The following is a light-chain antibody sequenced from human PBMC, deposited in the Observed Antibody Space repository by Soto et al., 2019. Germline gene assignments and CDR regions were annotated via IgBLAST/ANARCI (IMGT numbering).Light chain of an antibody. Sequence: QSVLTQPPSASATPGQRVTISCSGSSSNIGSNYVSWFQHLPGTAPKVLIYRSHQRPSGVPDRFSGSKSGTSASLAISGLRSEDEADYYCASWDDSLRGYVFGTGTKLTVL. CDR3: ASWDDSLRGYV. V-gene: IGLV1-47*01. CDR2: RSH. J-gene: IGLJ1*01. CDR1: SSNIGSNY.